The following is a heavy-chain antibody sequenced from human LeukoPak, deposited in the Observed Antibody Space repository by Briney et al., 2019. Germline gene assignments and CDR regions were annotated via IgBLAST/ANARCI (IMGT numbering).Heavy chain of an antibody. D-gene: IGHD3-3*01. CDR3: ASSPPTTIFGVVKAMGAFDI. Sequence: SVKVSCKASGGTFSSYAISWVRQAPGQGLEWMGGIIPIFGTANYAQKFQGRVTITTDESTSTAYMELSSLRSEDTAVYYCASSPPTTIFGVVKAMGAFDIWGQGTMVTVSS. V-gene: IGHV1-69*05. J-gene: IGHJ3*02. CDR2: IIPIFGTA. CDR1: GGTFSSYA.